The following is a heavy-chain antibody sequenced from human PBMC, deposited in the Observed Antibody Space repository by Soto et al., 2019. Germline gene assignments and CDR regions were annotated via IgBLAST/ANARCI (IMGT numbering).Heavy chain of an antibody. V-gene: IGHV3-21*01. Sequence: EVQLVESGGGLVKSGGSLTLSCAASGFTFSISTMIWVRQAPGKRLEWVSSISSGSTYFYYADSVKGRFSISRDNAKRSLFLQMNSLRVDETAVYSCARGDGTVLHSIGWSPRFWGQGTLVTVSS. J-gene: IGHJ4*02. CDR3: ARGDGTVLHSIGWSPRF. CDR1: GFTFSIST. D-gene: IGHD6-13*01. CDR2: ISSGSTYF.